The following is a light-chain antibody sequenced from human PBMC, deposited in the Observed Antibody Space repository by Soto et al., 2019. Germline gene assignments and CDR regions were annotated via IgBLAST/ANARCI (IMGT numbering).Light chain of an antibody. J-gene: IGKJ4*01. CDR2: LGS. V-gene: IGKV2-28*01. Sequence: EIVLTQSPLSLPVTPGEPASISCRSSQNLLHSNGYNYLNWYLQKPGQSPQLLIYLGSNRASGVPDRVSGSGSGTDFTLTINRVEAADVGLDFGAQGLATPFTFGGGTKVEIK. CDR3: AQGLATPFT. CDR1: QNLLHSNGYNY.